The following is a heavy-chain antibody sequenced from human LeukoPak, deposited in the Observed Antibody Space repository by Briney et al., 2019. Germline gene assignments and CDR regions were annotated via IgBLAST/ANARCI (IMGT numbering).Heavy chain of an antibody. Sequence: GGSLRLSCAASGFPFSSFATSWVRQAPGKGLEWVSGISGSGGSTYYADSVKGRFTISRDNSKNTLYLQMNSLRAEDTAVYYCARRVGVVPAALGESFDYWGQGTLVTVSS. V-gene: IGHV3-23*01. CDR2: ISGSGGST. J-gene: IGHJ4*02. CDR3: ARRVGVVPAALGESFDY. CDR1: GFPFSSFA. D-gene: IGHD2-2*01.